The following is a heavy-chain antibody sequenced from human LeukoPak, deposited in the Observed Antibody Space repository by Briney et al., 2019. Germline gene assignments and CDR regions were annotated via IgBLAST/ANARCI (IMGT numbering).Heavy chain of an antibody. Sequence: SETLSLTCTVSGGSLSSYYWSWIRQPPGKELESIRYIYYRGSTNYNPSLKRRGTMSVDPSKTQFSLHPSCATAAAPDVYYCPRQVYISAQGLRNNWFDPWGQGSLVTVSS. CDR2: IYYRGST. V-gene: IGHV4-59*08. CDR1: GGSLSSYY. J-gene: IGHJ5*02. D-gene: IGHD3-22*01. CDR3: PRQVYISAQGLRNNWFDP.